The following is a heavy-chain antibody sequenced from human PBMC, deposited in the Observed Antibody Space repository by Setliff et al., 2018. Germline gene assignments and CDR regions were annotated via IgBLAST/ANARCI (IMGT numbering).Heavy chain of an antibody. V-gene: IGHV4-39*01. J-gene: IGHJ4*02. CDR1: GGSISDNNYY. D-gene: IGHD2-15*01. Sequence: SETLSLTCTVSGGSISDNNYYWGWIRQSPEKGLEWIASMYYGGTTQYNPSFKSRVTISVDPSKNQFSLTLRSVTAADTAVYYCARHAITQSLVADYWGQGILVTVSS. CDR3: ARHAITQSLVADY. CDR2: MYYGGTT.